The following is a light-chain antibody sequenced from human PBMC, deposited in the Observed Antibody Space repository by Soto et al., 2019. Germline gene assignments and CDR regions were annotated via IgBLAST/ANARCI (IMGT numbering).Light chain of an antibody. CDR1: SSDVGSYNL. J-gene: IGLJ3*02. CDR2: EGS. V-gene: IGLV2-23*01. Sequence: QSARTQPASVSGSPGQSITISCTGTSSDVGSYNLVSWYQQHPGKAPKLMIYEGSKRPSGVSNRFSGSKSGNTASLTISGLQAEDEADYYCCSYAGSSTSWVFGGGTKVTVL. CDR3: CSYAGSSTSWV.